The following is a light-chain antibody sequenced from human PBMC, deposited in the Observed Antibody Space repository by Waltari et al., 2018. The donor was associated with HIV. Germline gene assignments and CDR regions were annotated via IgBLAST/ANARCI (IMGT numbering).Light chain of an antibody. CDR3: QQSYRTPALT. J-gene: IGKJ4*01. CDR2: AAS. Sequence: DIQLTQSPSSLSASVGDRVTITCRASESLGTYLNWYQHKPGKAPKLLIYAASSLQFGVPSRFSGSGSGTDFTLTISSLQPEDFATYYCQQSYRTPALTFGGGTKVDI. CDR1: ESLGTY. V-gene: IGKV1-39*01.